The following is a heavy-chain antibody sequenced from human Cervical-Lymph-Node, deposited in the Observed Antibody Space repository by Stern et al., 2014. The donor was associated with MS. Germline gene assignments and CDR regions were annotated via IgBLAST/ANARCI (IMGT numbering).Heavy chain of an antibody. CDR1: GYTFAGHY. CDR2: INPNSGGT. Sequence: QVQLGQSGAEVKKPGASVKVSCKTSGYTFAGHYIHWVRQAPGQGLEWMGRINPNSGGTNYAQKFQGRVTMTRDTSITTASMELSRLRFDDTAIYYCARERGRAGPAMADYWGQGTLVTVSS. V-gene: IGHV1-2*06. D-gene: IGHD5-18*01. CDR3: ARERGRAGPAMADY. J-gene: IGHJ4*02.